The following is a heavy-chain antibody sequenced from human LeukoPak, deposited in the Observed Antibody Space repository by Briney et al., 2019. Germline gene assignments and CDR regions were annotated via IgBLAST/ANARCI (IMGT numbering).Heavy chain of an antibody. CDR1: GGSISSYY. D-gene: IGHD6-13*01. CDR2: IYYSRST. V-gene: IGHV4-59*08. Sequence: SETLSLTCTVSGGSISSYYWSWIRQPPGKGLEWIGYIYYSRSTNYNPSLKSRVTISVDTSKNQFSLKLSSVTAADTAVYYCARHGSSWYSTPLDYWGQGTLVTVSS. J-gene: IGHJ4*02. CDR3: ARHGSSWYSTPLDY.